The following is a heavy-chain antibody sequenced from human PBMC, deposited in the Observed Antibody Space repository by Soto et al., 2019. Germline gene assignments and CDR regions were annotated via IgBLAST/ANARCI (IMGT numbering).Heavy chain of an antibody. CDR2: ISYDGSNK. CDR1: GFTFSSYG. J-gene: IGHJ4*02. D-gene: IGHD2-15*01. Sequence: GGSLRLSCAASGFTFSSYGMHWVRQAPGKGLEWVAVISYDGSNKYYADSVKGRFTISRDNSKNTLYLQMNSLRAEDTAVYYCAKVRYVRGQDIVVVVAALDYWGQGTLVTVSS. V-gene: IGHV3-30*18. CDR3: AKVRYVRGQDIVVVVAALDY.